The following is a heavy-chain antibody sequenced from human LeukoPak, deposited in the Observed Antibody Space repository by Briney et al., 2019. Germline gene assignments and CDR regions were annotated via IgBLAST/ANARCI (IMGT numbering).Heavy chain of an antibody. CDR3: ARGLVVVPAAKLHWFDP. V-gene: IGHV4-30-4*08. J-gene: IGHJ5*02. Sequence: PSETLSLTCTVSGGSISSGDYYWSWIRQHPGKGLEWIGYIYYSGSTYYNPSLKSRVTISVDTSKNQFSLKLSSVTAADTAVYYCARGLVVVPAAKLHWFDPWGQGTLVTVSS. CDR1: GGSISSGDYY. CDR2: IYYSGST. D-gene: IGHD2-2*01.